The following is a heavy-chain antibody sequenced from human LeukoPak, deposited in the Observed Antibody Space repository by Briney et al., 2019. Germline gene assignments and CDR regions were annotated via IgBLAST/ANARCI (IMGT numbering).Heavy chain of an antibody. CDR2: IYYSGST. CDR1: GGSFSGYY. Sequence: PSETLSLTCAVYGGSFSGYYWSWIRQPPGKGLEWIGYIYYSGSTNYNPSLKSRVTISVDTSKNQFSLKLSSVTAADTAVYYCARDQGGYETLIDYWGQGTLVTVSS. D-gene: IGHD5-12*01. J-gene: IGHJ4*02. CDR3: ARDQGGYETLIDY. V-gene: IGHV4-59*01.